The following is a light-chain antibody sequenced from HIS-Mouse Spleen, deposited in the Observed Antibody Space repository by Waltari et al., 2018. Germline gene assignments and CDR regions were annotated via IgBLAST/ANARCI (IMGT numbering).Light chain of an antibody. CDR1: ALPQKY. J-gene: IGLJ2*01. V-gene: IGLV3-10*01. CDR2: EDS. CDR3: YSTDSSGNHRV. Sequence: SYELTQPPSVSVSPGQTARITCPGDALPQKYAYWYQQKSGRAPVLVIYEDSKRPSGIPEGFSGSRSGTMATLTISGAQVEDEADYYCYSTDSSGNHRVFGGGTKLTVL.